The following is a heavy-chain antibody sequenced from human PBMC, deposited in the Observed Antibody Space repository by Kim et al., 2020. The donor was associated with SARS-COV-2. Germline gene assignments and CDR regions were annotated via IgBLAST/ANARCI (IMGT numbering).Heavy chain of an antibody. CDR3: AKYRSGSGYYCNWFDP. CDR2: ISGSGGST. D-gene: IGHD3-22*01. Sequence: GGSLRLSCAASGFTFSSYAMSWVRQAPGKGLEWVSAISGSGGSTYYADSVKGRFTISRDNSKNTLYLQMNSLRAEDTAVYYCAKYRSGSGYYCNWFDPWGQGTLVTVSS. J-gene: IGHJ5*02. CDR1: GFTFSSYA. V-gene: IGHV3-23*01.